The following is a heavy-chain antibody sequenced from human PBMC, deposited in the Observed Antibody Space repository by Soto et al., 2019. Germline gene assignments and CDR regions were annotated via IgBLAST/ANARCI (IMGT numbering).Heavy chain of an antibody. CDR1: GFTFSNYD. Sequence: EVQLVESGGGLVQPGGSLRLSCAASGFTFSNYDMHWVRQVTGKGLEWVSTIGTAGDTYYPGSLKRRFTISIENAKNSLYLQMNSLRAADTAVYSCARGRLISLYYFDYWGQGTLVNVSS. CDR2: IGTAGDT. CDR3: ARGRLISLYYFDY. D-gene: IGHD2-15*01. J-gene: IGHJ4*02. V-gene: IGHV3-13*01.